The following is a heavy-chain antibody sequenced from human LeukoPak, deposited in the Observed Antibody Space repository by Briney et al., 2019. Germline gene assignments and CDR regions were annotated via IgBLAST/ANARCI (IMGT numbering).Heavy chain of an antibody. J-gene: IGHJ4*02. Sequence: ASVKVSCKASGGTFSSYTISWVRQAPGQGLEWMGRIIPILGIANYAQKLLGRVTITADKSTSTAYMELSSLRSEDTAVYYCARAPIRNYDFWTHWGQGTLVTVSS. CDR3: ARAPIRNYDFWTH. CDR1: GGTFSSYT. D-gene: IGHD3-3*01. V-gene: IGHV1-69*02. CDR2: IIPILGIA.